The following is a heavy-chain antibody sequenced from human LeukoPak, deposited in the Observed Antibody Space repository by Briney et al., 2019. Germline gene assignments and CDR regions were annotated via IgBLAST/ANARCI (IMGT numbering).Heavy chain of an antibody. CDR3: AREGRYCSSTSCYRGDY. CDR2: INPNSGGT. J-gene: IGHJ4*02. CDR1: GYTFTGYY. D-gene: IGHD2-2*02. Sequence: ASVKVSCKASGYTFTGYYMHWVRQAPGQGLEWMGWINPNSGGTNYAQKFQGWVTMTRDTSISTAYMELSSLRSEDTAVYYCAREGRYCSSTSCYRGDYWGQGTLVTVSS. V-gene: IGHV1-2*04.